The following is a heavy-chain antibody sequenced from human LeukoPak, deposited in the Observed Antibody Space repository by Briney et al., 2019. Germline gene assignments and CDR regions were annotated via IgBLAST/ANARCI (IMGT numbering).Heavy chain of an antibody. CDR3: AKSSTAMATTYDAFDI. CDR1: GFTFSRYT. Sequence: GGSLRLSCEGSGFTFSRYTMNWVRQAPGKGLEWVSSISGSGGSTYYADSVKGRFTISRDNSKNTLYLQMNSLRAEDTAVYYCAKSSTAMATTYDAFDIWGQGTMVTVSS. CDR2: ISGSGGST. J-gene: IGHJ3*02. V-gene: IGHV3-23*01. D-gene: IGHD5-18*01.